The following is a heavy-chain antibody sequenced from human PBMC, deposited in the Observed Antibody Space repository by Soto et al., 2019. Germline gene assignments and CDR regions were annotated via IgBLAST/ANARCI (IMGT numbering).Heavy chain of an antibody. CDR1: GGSISSSSYY. D-gene: IGHD6-6*01. Sequence: TLSLTCTVSGGSISSSSYYWGWIRQPPGKGLEWIGSIYYSGSTYYNPSLKSRVTISVDTSKNQFSLKLSSVTAADTAVYYCARPSSSSIAARPDAFDIWGQGTMVTVSS. J-gene: IGHJ3*02. CDR2: IYYSGST. V-gene: IGHV4-39*01. CDR3: ARPSSSSIAARPDAFDI.